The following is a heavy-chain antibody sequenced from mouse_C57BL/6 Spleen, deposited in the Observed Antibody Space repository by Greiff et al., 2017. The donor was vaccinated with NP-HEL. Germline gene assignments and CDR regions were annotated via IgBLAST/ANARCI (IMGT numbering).Heavy chain of an antibody. CDR1: GYTFTSYW. CDR3: ARFDGSSDWECDV. D-gene: IGHD1-1*01. V-gene: IGHV1-7*01. CDR2: INPSSGYT. J-gene: IGHJ1*03. Sequence: VQLQQSGAELAKPGASVKLSCKASGYTFTSYWMHWVKQRPGPGLEWIGYINPSSGYTKYNQKFKDKATLTADKSASTAYMQLSSRTYEDSAVYYCARFDGSSDWECDVWSKGDTVTVAP.